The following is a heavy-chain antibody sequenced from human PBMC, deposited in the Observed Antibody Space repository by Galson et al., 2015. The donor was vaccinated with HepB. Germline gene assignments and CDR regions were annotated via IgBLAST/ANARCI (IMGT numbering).Heavy chain of an antibody. CDR3: ARLKAVAAAGAGYLDY. D-gene: IGHD6-13*01. V-gene: IGHV5-51*03. J-gene: IGHJ4*02. CDR1: GLSSGTNW. CDR2: IDLDDSET. Sequence: QSGAEVKKPGESLRISCKVSGLSSGTNWIAWVRQMPEKGLELMGIIDLDDSETRYSPSFEGQVTISADGSIDTAYLQGSSLKASDSAIYFCARLKAVAAAGAGYLDYWGQGALITVSS.